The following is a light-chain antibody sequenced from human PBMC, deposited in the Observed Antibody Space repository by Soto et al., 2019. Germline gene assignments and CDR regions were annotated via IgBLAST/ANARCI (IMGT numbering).Light chain of an antibody. Sequence: DIQMTQSPSTLSGSVGDRVTITCRASQTISSWLAWYQQKPGKAPKLLIYDVSSLESGVPSRFSGSGSGTEFNLAISSLQPDDFATYYCQKYNSYPWTFGQGTKVDIK. V-gene: IGKV1-5*01. CDR3: QKYNSYPWT. CDR1: QTISSW. CDR2: DVS. J-gene: IGKJ1*01.